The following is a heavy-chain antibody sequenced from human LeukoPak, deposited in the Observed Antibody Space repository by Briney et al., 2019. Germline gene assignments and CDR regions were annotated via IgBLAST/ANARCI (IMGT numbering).Heavy chain of an antibody. V-gene: IGHV4-30-4*01. D-gene: IGHD6-13*01. Sequence: SETLSLTCTVSGGSISSGDYYWSWIRQPPGKGLEWIGYIYYSGCTYYSPSLKSRVTISVDTSKNQFSLKLSSVTAADTAVYYCARVSLPSSSWYIDYWGQGTLVTVSS. CDR3: ARVSLPSSSWYIDY. CDR1: GGSISSGDYY. CDR2: IYYSGCT. J-gene: IGHJ4*02.